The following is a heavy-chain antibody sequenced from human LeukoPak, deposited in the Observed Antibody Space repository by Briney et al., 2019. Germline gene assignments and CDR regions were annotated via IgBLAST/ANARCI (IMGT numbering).Heavy chain of an antibody. CDR1: GDSVSSNSAA. CDR2: TYYRSKWYN. V-gene: IGHV6-1*01. CDR3: AREVGSGYRPPADAFDI. D-gene: IGHD3-22*01. J-gene: IGHJ3*02. Sequence: SQTLSLTCAISGDSVSSNSAAWNWIRQSPSRGLEWLGRTYYRSKWYNDYAVSVKSRITINPDTSKNQFNLQLNSVTPEDTAVYYCAREVGSGYRPPADAFDIWGRGTMVTVSS.